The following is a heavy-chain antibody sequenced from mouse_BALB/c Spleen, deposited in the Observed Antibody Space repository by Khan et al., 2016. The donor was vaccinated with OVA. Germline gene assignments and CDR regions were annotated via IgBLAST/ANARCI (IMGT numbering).Heavy chain of an antibody. D-gene: IGHD1-3*01. CDR3: ARQVSDAMDY. J-gene: IGHJ4*01. CDR2: INPASSTI. CDR1: GFDFSRYW. V-gene: IGHV4-1*02. Sequence: EVQLVETGGGLVQPGGSLKLSCAASGFDFSRYWMSWVRQAPGKGLEWIGEINPASSTINYAPSLKDKFIISRDNAKNTLYLQMSKVRSEDTALYYCARQVSDAMDYWGQGTSVTVSS.